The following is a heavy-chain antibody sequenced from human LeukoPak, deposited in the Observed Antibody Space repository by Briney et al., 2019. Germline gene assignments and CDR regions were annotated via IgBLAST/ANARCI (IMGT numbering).Heavy chain of an antibody. CDR1: GDSINSLDL. CDR2: MYLSGTT. CDR3: AGLVGRYSSGLYYYYFDY. V-gene: IGHV4-4*02. D-gene: IGHD3-22*01. J-gene: IGHJ4*02. Sequence: SGTLSLTCTVSGDSINSLDLWSWVRQPPGKGLERIGEMYLSGTTHSNPSVKSRVTISIDKSKNQFFLNLSSVTAADTAVYYCAGLVGRYSSGLYYYYFDYWGQGTLVTVSS.